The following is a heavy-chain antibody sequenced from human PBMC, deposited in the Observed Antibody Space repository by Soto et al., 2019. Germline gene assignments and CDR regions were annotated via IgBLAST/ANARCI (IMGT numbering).Heavy chain of an antibody. CDR3: ARDPVAGNFRFDY. J-gene: IGHJ4*02. V-gene: IGHV4-61*01. Sequence: QVQLQESGPGLVKPSETLSLTCTVSGGSVSSGSYYWSWIRQPPGKGLEWIGYIYYSGSTNYNHSLKRGVTISVDTSKNQFSMKLSSVTAADTAVYYCARDPVAGNFRFDYWGQGTLVTVSS. CDR1: GGSVSSGSYY. CDR2: IYYSGST. D-gene: IGHD6-19*01.